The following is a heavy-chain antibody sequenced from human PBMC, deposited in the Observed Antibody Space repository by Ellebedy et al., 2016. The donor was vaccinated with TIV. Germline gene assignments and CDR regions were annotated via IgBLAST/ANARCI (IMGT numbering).Heavy chain of an antibody. Sequence: MPGGSLRLSCSVSGGSISSYYWSWIRQPPGKGLEWIGNIYYSGSINYNPSLMGRLTISVDTSKNQFSLKLTSVTAADTAVYYCARGMVSTYYYYGMDVWGQGTTVTVSS. J-gene: IGHJ6*02. CDR2: IYYSGSI. V-gene: IGHV4-59*01. CDR1: GGSISSYY. CDR3: ARGMVSTYYYYGMDV. D-gene: IGHD2/OR15-2a*01.